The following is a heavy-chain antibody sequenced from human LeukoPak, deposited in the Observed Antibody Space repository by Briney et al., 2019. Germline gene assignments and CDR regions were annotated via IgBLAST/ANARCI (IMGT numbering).Heavy chain of an antibody. D-gene: IGHD2-2*01. CDR3: ARGGPSHIVVVPAAPRPFDY. V-gene: IGHV4-34*01. CDR2: INHSGST. Sequence: SETLSLTCAVYGGSFSAYYWSWIRQPPGKGLEWIGEINHSGSTNYNPSLKSRVTISVDTSKNQFSLKLSSVTAADTAVYYCARGGPSHIVVVPAAPRPFDYWGQGTLVTVSS. J-gene: IGHJ4*02. CDR1: GGSFSAYY.